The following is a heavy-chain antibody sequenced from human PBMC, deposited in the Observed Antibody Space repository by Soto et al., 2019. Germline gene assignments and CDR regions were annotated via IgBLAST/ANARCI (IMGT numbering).Heavy chain of an antibody. CDR2: IIPIFGTA. CDR1: GGTFSSYA. CDR3: ARDGEGYCSGGSCYGAGGYYYYGMDV. J-gene: IGHJ6*02. D-gene: IGHD2-15*01. Sequence: QVQLVQSGAEVQKPGSSVKVSCKASGGTFSSYAISWVRQAPGQGLEWMGGIIPIFGTANYAQKFQGRVTITADESTSTAYMELSSLRSEDTAVYYCARDGEGYCSGGSCYGAGGYYYYGMDVWGQGTTVTVSS. V-gene: IGHV1-69*01.